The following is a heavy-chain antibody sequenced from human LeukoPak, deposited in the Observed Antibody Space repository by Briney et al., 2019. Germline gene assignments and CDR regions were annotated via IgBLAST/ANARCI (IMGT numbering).Heavy chain of an antibody. CDR3: ARERTTSLYSRSGWFDP. D-gene: IGHD6-13*01. V-gene: IGHV4-59*01. CDR1: GGSISSYY. Sequence: SETLSLTCTVSGGSISSYYWSWIRQPPGKGLEWIGYIYYSGSTNYNPSLKSRVTISVDTSKNQFSLKLSSVTAADTAVYYCARERTTSLYSRSGWFDPWGQGTLVTVSS. J-gene: IGHJ5*02. CDR2: IYYSGST.